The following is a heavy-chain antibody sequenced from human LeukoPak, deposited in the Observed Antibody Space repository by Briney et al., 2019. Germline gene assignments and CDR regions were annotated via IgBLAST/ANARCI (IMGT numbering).Heavy chain of an antibody. CDR1: GGSISSHY. CDR3: ARDQGGGWSGKSWFDP. CDR2: IYYSGTT. J-gene: IGHJ5*02. Sequence: SETLSLTCTVSGGSISSHYWSWIRQPPGKGLEWIGYIYYSGTTNYNPSLRSRVTMSLDTSKSQFSLNLISVTAADTAVYYCARDQGGGWSGKSWFDPWAREPWSPSPQ. V-gene: IGHV4-59*11. D-gene: IGHD3-3*01.